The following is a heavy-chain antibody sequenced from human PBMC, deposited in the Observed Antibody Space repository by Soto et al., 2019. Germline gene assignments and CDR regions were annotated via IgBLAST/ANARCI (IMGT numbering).Heavy chain of an antibody. Sequence: GASVKVSCKTTGYSFTCHGIHWVRQAPGQGLELMGWINPNNCRPSYAQKVQGRLTLTRDTSIHTAFMGLGRLKSDVTAGHYLARDGTGDPNYWGEGILVTVS. CDR1: GYSFTCHG. J-gene: IGHJ4*02. CDR3: ARDGTGDPNY. V-gene: IGHV1-2*02. CDR2: INPNNCRP. D-gene: IGHD7-27*01.